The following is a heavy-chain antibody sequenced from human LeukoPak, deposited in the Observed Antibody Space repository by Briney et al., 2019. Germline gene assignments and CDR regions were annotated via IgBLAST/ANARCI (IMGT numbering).Heavy chain of an antibody. J-gene: IGHJ5*02. CDR1: GYTLTELS. CDR3: ATTGPGIVGATIDNWFDP. Sequence: ASVKVSCKVSGYTLTELSMHWVRQAPGKGLEWMGGFDPEDVETIYAQKFQGRVTMTEDTSTDTAYMELSSLRSEDTAVYYCATTGPGIVGATIDNWFDPWGQGTLVTVSS. V-gene: IGHV1-24*01. D-gene: IGHD1-26*01. CDR2: FDPEDVET.